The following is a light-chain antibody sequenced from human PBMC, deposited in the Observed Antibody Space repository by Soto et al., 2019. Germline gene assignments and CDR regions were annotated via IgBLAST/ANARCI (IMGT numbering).Light chain of an antibody. CDR3: QSVDGKYVV. CDR2: EDS. J-gene: IGLJ2*01. Sequence: NFMLPQPHSVSESPGQTVTISCTRSSGSIASDYVQWYQQRPGSAPINVIFEDSQRPSGVPDRFSGSIDSPSNSASLTISRLTTEDAADYYCQSVDGKYVVFGGGTKLTVL. V-gene: IGLV6-57*04. CDR1: SGSIASDY.